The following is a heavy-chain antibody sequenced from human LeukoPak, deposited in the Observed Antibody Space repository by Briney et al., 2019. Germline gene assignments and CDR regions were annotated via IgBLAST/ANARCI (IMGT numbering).Heavy chain of an antibody. J-gene: IGHJ4*02. CDR3: ARGIPGDY. CDR2: IYNSGSA. D-gene: IGHD2-21*01. V-gene: IGHV4-59*01. Sequence: PSESLSLTRKVSGVSISDYYWSWTRQPPGKGLEWIGYIYNSGSAYYSPSLKNRVTLSVDTSKNQFSLKLSSVTAADTAVYYCARGIPGDYWGQGALVTVSS. CDR1: GVSISDYY.